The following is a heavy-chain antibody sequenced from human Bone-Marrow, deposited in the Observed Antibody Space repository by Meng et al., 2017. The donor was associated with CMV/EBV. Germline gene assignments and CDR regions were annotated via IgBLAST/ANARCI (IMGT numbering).Heavy chain of an antibody. J-gene: IGHJ4*02. CDR1: GCTFSSHW. V-gene: IGHV3-74*01. CDR3: TGAGIAAVGTRGPDH. CDR2: INVDGSTT. Sequence: GCTFSSHWMHWVRQAPGKGLVWVSNINVDGSTTNYADSVKGRFTISRDNAKNTLFLQMNSLRAEDTAVYYCTGAGIAAVGTRGPDHWGQGTLVTVSS. D-gene: IGHD6-13*01.